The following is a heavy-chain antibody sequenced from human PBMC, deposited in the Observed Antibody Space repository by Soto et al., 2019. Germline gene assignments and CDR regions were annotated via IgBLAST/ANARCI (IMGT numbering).Heavy chain of an antibody. CDR2: IIPIFGTA. CDR1: GGTFSSYA. D-gene: IGHD2-2*01. Sequence: SVKVSCKASGGTFSSYAISWVRQAPGQGLEWMGGIIPIFGTANYAQKFQGRVTITADESTSTAYMELSSLRSEDTAVYYCARSRSLNYCSSTSCYGQTADYWGQGTLVTVSS. V-gene: IGHV1-69*13. J-gene: IGHJ4*02. CDR3: ARSRSLNYCSSTSCYGQTADY.